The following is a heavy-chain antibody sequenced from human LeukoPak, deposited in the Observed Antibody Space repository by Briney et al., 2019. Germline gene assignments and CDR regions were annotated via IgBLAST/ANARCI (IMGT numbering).Heavy chain of an antibody. CDR1: GGTFSSYA. V-gene: IGHV1-69*13. D-gene: IGHD2-2*01. CDR2: IIPIFGTA. Sequence: ASVKVSCKASGGTFSSYAISWVRQAPGQGLEWMGGIIPIFGTANYAQKFQGRVTITADESTSTAYMELSSLRSEDTAVYYCASLEYQLYGMDVWGQGTTVTVSS. CDR3: ASLEYQLYGMDV. J-gene: IGHJ6*02.